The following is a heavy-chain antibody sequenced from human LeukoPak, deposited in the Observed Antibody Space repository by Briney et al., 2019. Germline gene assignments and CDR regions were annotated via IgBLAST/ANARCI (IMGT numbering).Heavy chain of an antibody. V-gene: IGHV3-64*02. CDR3: ARMTLYGSGTVH. Sequence: PGGSLRLSCAVSGFTFSSYSMHWVRQAPGKGLEYVSGISSNGGSTWYAGSVKGRFTISRDNSKNTVNLQLGSLSIEDTAVYHCARMTLYGSGTVHWGQGILVTVSS. CDR2: ISSNGGST. J-gene: IGHJ4*02. CDR1: GFTFSSYS. D-gene: IGHD3-10*01.